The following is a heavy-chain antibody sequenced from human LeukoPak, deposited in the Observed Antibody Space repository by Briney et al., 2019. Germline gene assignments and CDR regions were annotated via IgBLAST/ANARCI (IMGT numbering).Heavy chain of an antibody. V-gene: IGHV1-8*01. Sequence: ASVKVSCKASGCTFTSYDINWVRQAPGQGLEWMGWMNPNSGNTGYAQKFQGRVTMTRNTSISTAYMELSSLRSEDTAVYYCARGRTTVDPGDYWGQGTLVTVSS. CDR2: MNPNSGNT. CDR1: GCTFTSYD. D-gene: IGHD4-23*01. J-gene: IGHJ4*02. CDR3: ARGRTTVDPGDY.